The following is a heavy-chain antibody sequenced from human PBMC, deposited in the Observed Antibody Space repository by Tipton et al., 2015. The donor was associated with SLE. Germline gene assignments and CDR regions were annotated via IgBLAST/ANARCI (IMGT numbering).Heavy chain of an antibody. J-gene: IGHJ4*02. Sequence: SLRLSCAASGFTFSSYNMIWVRQAPGKGLEWVSSISSSSTYINYADSLKGRFTISRDNAKNSLYLQMNSLRAEDTAVYYCARVLEYQLLGWRYFDYWGQGSLVTVSS. V-gene: IGHV3-21*03. CDR2: ISSSSTYI. CDR1: GFTFSSYN. D-gene: IGHD2-2*01. CDR3: ARVLEYQLLGWRYFDY.